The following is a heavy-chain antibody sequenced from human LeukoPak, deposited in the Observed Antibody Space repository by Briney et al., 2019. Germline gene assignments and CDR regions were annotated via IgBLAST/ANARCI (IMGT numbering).Heavy chain of an antibody. CDR1: GGSISSYY. D-gene: IGHD3-10*01. J-gene: IGHJ5*02. CDR2: IYYSGST. CDR3: ARVLSVRYYGSGSYLDNWFDP. V-gene: IGHV4-59*01. Sequence: SETLSLTCTVSGGSISSYYWSWIRQPPGKGLEWIGYIYYSGSTNYNPSLKSRVTISVDTSKNQFSLKLSSVTAADTAVYYCARVLSVRYYGSGSYLDNWFDPWGQGTLVTVSS.